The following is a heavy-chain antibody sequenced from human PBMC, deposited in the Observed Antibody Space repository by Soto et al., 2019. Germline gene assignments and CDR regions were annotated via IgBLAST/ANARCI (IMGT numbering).Heavy chain of an antibody. J-gene: IGHJ4*02. CDR2: ITSGSRYI. Sequence: GGSLRRSCAASGFNFMTYSMNWVRQSPGKGLEWVSAITSGSRYISYADSVKGRFTISRDNSKNTLYLQMNSLRAEDTAVYYCAKVYYDSSGPYYWGQGTLVTVSA. CDR1: GFNFMTYS. CDR3: AKVYYDSSGPYY. V-gene: IGHV3-21*01. D-gene: IGHD3-22*01.